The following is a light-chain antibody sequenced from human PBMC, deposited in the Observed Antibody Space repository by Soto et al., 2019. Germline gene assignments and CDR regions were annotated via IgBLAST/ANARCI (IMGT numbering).Light chain of an antibody. Sequence: QSVLTQPPSASGSPGQSVTISCTGTSSDVGGYNYVSWYQQHPGKAPKVIIYEVSKRPSGVPDRFSGSKSGSTASLTVSGLQAEDEADYYCSSYADTNIFVFGTGTKLTVL. V-gene: IGLV2-8*01. CDR3: SSYADTNIFV. CDR1: SSDVGGYNY. J-gene: IGLJ1*01. CDR2: EVS.